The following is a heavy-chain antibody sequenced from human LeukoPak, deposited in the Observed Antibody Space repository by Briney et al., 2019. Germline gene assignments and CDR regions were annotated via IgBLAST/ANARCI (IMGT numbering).Heavy chain of an antibody. Sequence: GGSLRLSCVASGFTFSSYSMNWVRQAPGKGLEWVSYIGTSSTTTYYADSVKGRFTISRDNSKNTLYLQVNGLRTEDTAVYYCAKDRLLNCRGDCYIFDYWGQGTVVTVSS. J-gene: IGHJ4*02. V-gene: IGHV3-48*01. CDR3: AKDRLLNCRGDCYIFDY. CDR1: GFTFSSYS. D-gene: IGHD2-21*02. CDR2: IGTSSTTT.